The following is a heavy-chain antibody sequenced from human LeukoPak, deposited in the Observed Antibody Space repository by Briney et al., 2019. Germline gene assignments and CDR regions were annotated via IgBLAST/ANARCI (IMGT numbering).Heavy chain of an antibody. CDR2: XXIFGTA. CDR3: ARDVVVVVAATPVYFDY. Sequence: XXIFGTANYAQKFQGRVTITTDETTSTAYMELSSLRSEDTAVYYCARDVVVVVAATPVYFDYWGQGTLVTVSS. J-gene: IGHJ4*02. D-gene: IGHD2-15*01. V-gene: IGHV1-69*05.